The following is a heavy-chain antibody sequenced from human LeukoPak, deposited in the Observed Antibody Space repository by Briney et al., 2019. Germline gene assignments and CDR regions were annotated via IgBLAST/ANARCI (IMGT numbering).Heavy chain of an antibody. Sequence: SETLSLTCTVSGGSISSYYWSWIRQPPGKGLEWIGYIYYSGSTNYNPSLKSRVTISVDTSKNQFSLKLSSVTAADTAVYYCARGMMVYAIVSYNWFDPWGQGTLVTVSS. CDR1: GGSISSYY. CDR3: ARGMMVYAIVSYNWFDP. CDR2: IYYSGST. V-gene: IGHV4-59*01. J-gene: IGHJ5*02. D-gene: IGHD2-8*01.